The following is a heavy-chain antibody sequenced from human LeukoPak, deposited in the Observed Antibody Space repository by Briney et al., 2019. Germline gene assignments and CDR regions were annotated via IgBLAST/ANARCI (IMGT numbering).Heavy chain of an antibody. CDR2: IIPIFGTA. Sequence: ASVKVSCKASGHTFTSYGISWVRQAPGQGLEWMGGIIPIFGTANYAQKFQGRVTITADESTSTAYMELSSLRSGDTAVYYCARDEREYYFDYWGQGTLVTVSS. CDR3: ARDEREYYFDY. V-gene: IGHV1-69*13. CDR1: GHTFTSYG. D-gene: IGHD1-1*01. J-gene: IGHJ4*02.